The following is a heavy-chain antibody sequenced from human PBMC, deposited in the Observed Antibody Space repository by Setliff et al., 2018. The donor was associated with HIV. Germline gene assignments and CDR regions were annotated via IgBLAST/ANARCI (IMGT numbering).Heavy chain of an antibody. Sequence: GSLRLSCVASGVTFSSYWMGWVRQAPGKGLEWVANIKADGNDKNYADSVKGRFTISRDNTKNSLYLQMNSLRVEDTALYYCARDRGHSGHDINDYWGQGTLVTVSS. CDR3: ARDRGHSGHDINDY. CDR1: GVTFSSYW. J-gene: IGHJ4*02. D-gene: IGHD5-12*01. V-gene: IGHV3-7*01. CDR2: IKADGNDK.